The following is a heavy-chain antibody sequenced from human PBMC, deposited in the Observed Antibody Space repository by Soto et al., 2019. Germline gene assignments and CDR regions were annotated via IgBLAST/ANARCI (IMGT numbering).Heavy chain of an antibody. V-gene: IGHV4-59*01. CDR1: CGSISSYY. CDR2: IYYSGST. Sequence: PSETLSLTCTVSCGSISSYYWSWIRQPPGKGLEWIGYIYYSGSTNYNPSLKSRVTISVDTSKNQFSLKLSSVTAADTAVYYCARMESSGTRAFDIWGQGTMVTVSS. D-gene: IGHD3-3*01. CDR3: ARMESSGTRAFDI. J-gene: IGHJ3*02.